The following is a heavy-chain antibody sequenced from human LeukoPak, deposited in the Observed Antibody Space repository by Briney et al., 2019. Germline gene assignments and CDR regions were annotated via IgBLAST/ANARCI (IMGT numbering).Heavy chain of an antibody. J-gene: IGHJ4*02. Sequence: SETPSLTCAVYGGSFSGYYWSWIRQPPGKGLEWIGEINHSGNTNYNPSLKSRVTISVDTSKNQFSLKLSSVTAADTAVYYCARGLYSGYDLRYWGQGTLVTVSS. CDR2: INHSGNT. V-gene: IGHV4-34*01. CDR1: GGSFSGYY. CDR3: ARGLYSGYDLRY. D-gene: IGHD5-12*01.